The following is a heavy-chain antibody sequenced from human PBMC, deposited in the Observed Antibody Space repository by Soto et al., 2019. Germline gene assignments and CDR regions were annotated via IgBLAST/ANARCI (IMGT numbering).Heavy chain of an antibody. J-gene: IGHJ5*02. V-gene: IGHV2-26*01. CDR2: IFSNDEK. Sequence: QVTLKESGPVLVKPTETLTLTCTVSGFSLSNARMGVSWIRQPPGKALEWLAHIFSNDEKSYSTSLKSRLTSSKDTPKSQVVLTMTNMDPVDTATYYCARGSSSWYNNWFDPWGQGTLVTVSS. CDR1: GFSLSNARMG. D-gene: IGHD6-13*01. CDR3: ARGSSSWYNNWFDP.